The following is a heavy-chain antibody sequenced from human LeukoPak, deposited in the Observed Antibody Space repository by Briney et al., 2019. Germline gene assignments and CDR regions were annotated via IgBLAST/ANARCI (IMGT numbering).Heavy chain of an antibody. D-gene: IGHD3-22*01. V-gene: IGHV3-30*04. CDR1: GFTFSTYP. CDR3: ARSGINFGSSGQKLDY. CDR2: ISYDGSNK. Sequence: PGRSLRLSCEASGFTFSTYPMHWVRQAPGKGLQWVAAISYDGSNKHYADSVKGRFTISRDNSKNTLYMQMNSLRAEDTAVYYCARSGINFGSSGQKLDYWGQGTLVTVSS. J-gene: IGHJ4*02.